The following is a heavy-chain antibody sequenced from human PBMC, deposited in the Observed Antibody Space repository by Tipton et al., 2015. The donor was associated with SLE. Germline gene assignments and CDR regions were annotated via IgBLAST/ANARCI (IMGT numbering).Heavy chain of an antibody. CDR2: IYYSGST. Sequence: GLVKPSETLSLTCTVSGGSISSYYWSWIRQPPGKGLEWIGYIYYSGSTNYNPSLKSRVTISVDPSKNQFSLKLSSVAAADTAVYYCARRLSSGHYFDYWGQGTLVTVSS. CDR1: GGSISSYY. J-gene: IGHJ4*02. D-gene: IGHD3-22*01. V-gene: IGHV4-59*08. CDR3: ARRLSSGHYFDY.